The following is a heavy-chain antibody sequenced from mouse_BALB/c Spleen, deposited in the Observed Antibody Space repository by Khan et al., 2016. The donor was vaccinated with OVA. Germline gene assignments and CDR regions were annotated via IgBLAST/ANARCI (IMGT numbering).Heavy chain of an antibody. CDR1: GYTFTDYA. CDR3: VRGGKFAD. D-gene: IGHD1-1*02. V-gene: IGHV1S137*01. Sequence: QVQLQQSGAELGRPGVSVKISCKGSGYTFTDYAMHWVKQRHAKSLEWIGVISTYYGDVDFNQKFKGRASMTVDSSSSTVYMELARLKTEDYAICCGVRGGKFADWGKGTLVTVSA. J-gene: IGHJ3*01. CDR2: ISTYYGDV.